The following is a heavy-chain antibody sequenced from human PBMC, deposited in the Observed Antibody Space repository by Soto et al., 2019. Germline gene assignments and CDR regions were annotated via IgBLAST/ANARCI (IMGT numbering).Heavy chain of an antibody. D-gene: IGHD3-22*01. Sequence: ASVKVSCKVSGYTLTELSMHWVRQAPGKGLEWMGGFDPEDGETIYAQKFQGRVTMTEDTSTDTAYMELSSLRSEDTAVYYCAIESRYYDSSGYYPTDYWGQGTLVTVSS. CDR2: FDPEDGET. CDR3: AIESRYYDSSGYYPTDY. V-gene: IGHV1-24*01. J-gene: IGHJ4*02. CDR1: GYTLTELS.